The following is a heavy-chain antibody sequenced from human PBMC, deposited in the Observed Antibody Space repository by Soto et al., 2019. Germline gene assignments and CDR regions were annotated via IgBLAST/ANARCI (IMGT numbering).Heavy chain of an antibody. CDR3: AREPADLRPYYYGMEV. V-gene: IGHV1-46*01. Sequence: ASVKVSCKASGYTFTSYYMHWVRQAPGQGLEWMGIINPSGGSTSYAQKFQGRVTMTRDTSTSTVYMELSSLRSEETAVYYCAREPADLRPYYYGMEVWGQGTTVTVSS. CDR2: INPSGGST. CDR1: GYTFTSYY. J-gene: IGHJ6*02.